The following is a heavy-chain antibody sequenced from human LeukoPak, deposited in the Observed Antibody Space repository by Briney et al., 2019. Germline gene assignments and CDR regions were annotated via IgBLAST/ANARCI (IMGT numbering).Heavy chain of an antibody. D-gene: IGHD3-10*01. J-gene: IGHJ3*01. Sequence: ASVKVSCKSSVYTLTINNLTWLRQAPGQGLEWMGWINTYHRNTNYAQKFQVRVAMTTDTSTSTTYMELRSLRSDDTAIYYCARDLYYYGSGSYYDVFDVWGQGTMVTVSS. V-gene: IGHV1-18*01. CDR3: ARDLYYYGSGSYYDVFDV. CDR2: INTYHRNT. CDR1: VYTLTINN.